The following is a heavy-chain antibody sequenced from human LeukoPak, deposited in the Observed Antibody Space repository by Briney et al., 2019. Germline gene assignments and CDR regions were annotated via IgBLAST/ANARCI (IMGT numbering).Heavy chain of an antibody. J-gene: IGHJ3*02. CDR2: IYTSGST. D-gene: IGHD6-13*01. Sequence: PSQTLSLTCTVSGGSISSGSYYWSWIRQPAGKGLEWIGRIYTSGSTNYNPSLKSRVTISVDTAKNQFSLKLSSVTAADTAVCYCASGRVSGTEDDAFDIWGQGTMVTVSS. CDR3: ASGRVSGTEDDAFDI. CDR1: GGSISSGSYY. V-gene: IGHV4-61*02.